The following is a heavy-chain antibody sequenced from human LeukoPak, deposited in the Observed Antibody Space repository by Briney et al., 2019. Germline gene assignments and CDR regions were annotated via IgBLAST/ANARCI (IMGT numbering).Heavy chain of an antibody. CDR3: SRENGAFSPFGY. D-gene: IGHD2-8*01. CDR1: GGSISNTNW. Sequence: SETLSLTCGVSGGSISNTNWWSWVRQPPGQGLGWIGEISLTGLTHYNPSLESRVTVSLDKPKIQLSLNLTSVTAADTAVYYCSRENGAFSPFGYWGQGTLVTVLS. CDR2: ISLTGLT. V-gene: IGHV4-4*02. J-gene: IGHJ4*02.